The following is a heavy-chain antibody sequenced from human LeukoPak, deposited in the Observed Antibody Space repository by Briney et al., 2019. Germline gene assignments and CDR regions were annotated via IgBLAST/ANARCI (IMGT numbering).Heavy chain of an antibody. CDR2: IRSNSDGGTI. J-gene: IGHJ5*02. D-gene: IGHD3-22*01. Sequence: GGSLRLSCATSGFTYTNAWMNWVRQAPGKGLEWVGRIRSNSDGGTIDYAAPVKGRFTLSRDDSKNTLYLQMNSLQTEDTAVYYCATDFYDSTWGQGTLVTVSS. V-gene: IGHV3-15*07. CDR1: GFTYTNAW. CDR3: ATDFYDST.